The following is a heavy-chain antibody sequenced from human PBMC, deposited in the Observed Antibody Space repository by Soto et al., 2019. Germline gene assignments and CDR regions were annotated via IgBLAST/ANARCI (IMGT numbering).Heavy chain of an antibody. Sequence: SQTLSLTCAISGDSVSSNSAAWNWISQSPSRGLEWLGRTYYRSKWYNDYAVSVKSRITINPDTSKNQFSLQLNSVTPEDTAVYYCARVLDYDFWSGYYKEGYYYYYGMDVWGQGTTVTVSS. D-gene: IGHD3-3*01. CDR1: GDSVSSNSAA. CDR2: TYYRSKWYN. J-gene: IGHJ6*02. V-gene: IGHV6-1*01. CDR3: ARVLDYDFWSGYYKEGYYYYYGMDV.